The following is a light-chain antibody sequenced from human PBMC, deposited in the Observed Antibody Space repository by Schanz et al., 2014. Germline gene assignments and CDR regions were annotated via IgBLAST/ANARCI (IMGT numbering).Light chain of an antibody. V-gene: IGLV2-14*01. Sequence: QSALTQPPSASGSPGQSVTISCTGTSSDVGAYNYVSWYQQHPDKAPKLMIYDVSNRPSGVSNRFSGSKSGNTASLTISGLQAEDEADYYCSSYASSTTLVVFGGGTKLTVL. CDR2: DVS. J-gene: IGLJ2*01. CDR3: SSYASSTTLVV. CDR1: SSDVGAYNY.